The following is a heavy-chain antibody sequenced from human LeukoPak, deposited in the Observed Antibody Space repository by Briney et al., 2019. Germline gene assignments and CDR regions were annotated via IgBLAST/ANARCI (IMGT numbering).Heavy chain of an antibody. CDR2: ISAYNGNT. CDR1: GYTFSIYG. V-gene: IGHV1-18*01. J-gene: IGHJ3*02. D-gene: IGHD2-2*01. Sequence: GASVKVSCKASGYTFSIYGVTWVRQAPGQGLEWMGWISAYNGNTNSAQKLQGRVTMTTDTSTSTAYMELRSLRSDDTAVYYCARDTTSDIVVVPGDAFDIWGQGTMVTVSS. CDR3: ARDTTSDIVVVPGDAFDI.